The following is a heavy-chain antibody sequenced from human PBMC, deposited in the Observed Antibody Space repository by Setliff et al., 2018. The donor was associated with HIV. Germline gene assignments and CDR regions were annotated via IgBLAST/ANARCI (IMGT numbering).Heavy chain of an antibody. Sequence: ASVKVSCKASGGTFSSYAISWVRQAPGQGLEWMGGIIPIFGTANYAQKFQGRVTITTDKSTSTAYMELSSLRSEDTAVYYCANYYYDSSGLFPRDAFDIWGQGTMVTVSS. D-gene: IGHD3-22*01. CDR3: ANYYYDSSGLFPRDAFDI. V-gene: IGHV1-69*05. J-gene: IGHJ3*02. CDR2: IIPIFGTA. CDR1: GGTFSSYA.